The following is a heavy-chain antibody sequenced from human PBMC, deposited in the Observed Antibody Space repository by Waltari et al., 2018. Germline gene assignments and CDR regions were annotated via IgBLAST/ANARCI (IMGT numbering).Heavy chain of an antibody. CDR3: TRYSLSTNFDY. Sequence: EVQLVESGGGLVQPGGSLRLSCAASGFTFSSYWMHWVRQAPGKGLVWGSRMKSDGSSTTYADSVKGRFTISRDNAKNTLYLQMDSLRAEDTAVYYCTRYSLSTNFDYWGQGTLVTVSS. J-gene: IGHJ4*02. CDR2: MKSDGSST. D-gene: IGHD1-26*01. V-gene: IGHV3-74*01. CDR1: GFTFSSYW.